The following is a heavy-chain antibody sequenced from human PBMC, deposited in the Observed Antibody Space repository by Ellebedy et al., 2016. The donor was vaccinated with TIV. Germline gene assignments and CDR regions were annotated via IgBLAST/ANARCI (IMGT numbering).Heavy chain of an antibody. Sequence: SETLSLXXIVSGDSITSSYWSWIRQPPGKGLESIGYIYYTGVTNYNPSLKGRVTISLDMSKNQFSLELNSLTAADAAIYYCSGEPRLLPIWGQGTKVTVSS. V-gene: IGHV4-59*03. CDR1: GDSITSSY. D-gene: IGHD5-12*01. CDR3: SGEPRLLPI. J-gene: IGHJ3*02. CDR2: IYYTGVT.